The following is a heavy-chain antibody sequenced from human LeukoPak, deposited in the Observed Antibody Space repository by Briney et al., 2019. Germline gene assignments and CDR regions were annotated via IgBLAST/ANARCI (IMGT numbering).Heavy chain of an antibody. V-gene: IGHV4-39*01. J-gene: IGHJ3*02. CDR3: ASHTYYYDSSGPLDAFDI. D-gene: IGHD3-22*01. Sequence: SETLSLTCTVSGGSISSSSYYWGWIRQPPGKGLEWIGSIYYSGSTYYNPSLKSRVTISVDTSKNQFSLKLSSVTAADTAVYYCASHTYYYDSSGPLDAFDIWGQGTMVTVSS. CDR1: GGSISSSSYY. CDR2: IYYSGST.